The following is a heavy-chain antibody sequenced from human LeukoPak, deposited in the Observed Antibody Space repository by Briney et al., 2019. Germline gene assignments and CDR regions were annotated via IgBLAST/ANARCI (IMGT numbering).Heavy chain of an antibody. CDR3: ARPAYSSSWYYFEY. J-gene: IGHJ4*02. D-gene: IGHD6-13*01. CDR1: GYSFTSYW. V-gene: IGHV5-10-1*01. Sequence: GESLKISCKGSGYSFTSYWISWVRQMPGKGLEWMGRIDPSDSYTNYSPSFQGHVTISADKSISTAYLQWSSLKASDTAIYYCARPAYSSSWYYFEYWGQGTLVTVSS. CDR2: IDPSDSYT.